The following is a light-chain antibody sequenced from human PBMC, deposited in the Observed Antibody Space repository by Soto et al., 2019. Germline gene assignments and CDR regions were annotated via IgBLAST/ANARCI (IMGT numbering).Light chain of an antibody. CDR3: QHRGHGPT. CDR1: QSVSSY. CDR2: DVS. J-gene: IGKJ4*01. V-gene: IGKV3-11*01. Sequence: EIVLTQSPATLSLSLGERATLSCRASQSVSSYLGWYQQKPGQAPRLIMSDVSKRATGIPARFSGSGSGTDFTLTISSLEPEDFAVYYCQHRGHGPTFGGGTTVEIK.